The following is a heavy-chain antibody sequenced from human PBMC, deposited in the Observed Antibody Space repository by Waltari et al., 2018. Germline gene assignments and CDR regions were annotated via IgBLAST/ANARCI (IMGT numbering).Heavy chain of an antibody. CDR1: GGSFSGYY. CDR3: AILVATNTIGHAFDI. J-gene: IGHJ3*02. CDR2: INHSGST. D-gene: IGHD5-12*01. V-gene: IGHV4-34*01. Sequence: QVQLQQWGAGLLKPSETLSLTCAVYGGSFSGYYWSWIRQPPWKGLEWIGEINHSGSTNYNPSLKSRVTISVDTSKNQFSLKLSAVTAADTAVYYCAILVATNTIGHAFDIWGQGTMVTVSS.